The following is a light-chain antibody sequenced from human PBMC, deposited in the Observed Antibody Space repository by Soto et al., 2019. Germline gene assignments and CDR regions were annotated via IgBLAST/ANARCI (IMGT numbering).Light chain of an antibody. CDR1: SNDVGGYNY. V-gene: IGLV2-14*01. J-gene: IGLJ2*01. CDR3: SSYTSSSTLRV. CDR2: DVS. Sequence: QSALTQPASVSGSPGQSITISCTGTSNDVGGYNYVSWYQQHPGKAPKLMIYDVSNRPSGVSNRFSGSKSGNTASLTISGLQAEDEADYYCSSYTSSSTLRVFGGGTKLTGL.